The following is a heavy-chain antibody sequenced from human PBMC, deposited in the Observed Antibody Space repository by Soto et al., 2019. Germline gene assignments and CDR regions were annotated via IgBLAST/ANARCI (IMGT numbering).Heavy chain of an antibody. Sequence: EVQLVESGGGLVQPGGSLRLSCVASGFSFTTSWMTWVRQAPGKGLEWVANIKRDGSKKNYLDSVKGRFTISRDNAENSLNLQMNMLRVEDTAVYYCARDLSPSFSDTTFDVFEIWGQGTVVAVSS. J-gene: IGHJ3*02. CDR3: ARDLSPSFSDTTFDVFEI. CDR2: IKRDGSKK. V-gene: IGHV3-7*04. D-gene: IGHD1-26*01. CDR1: GFSFTTSW.